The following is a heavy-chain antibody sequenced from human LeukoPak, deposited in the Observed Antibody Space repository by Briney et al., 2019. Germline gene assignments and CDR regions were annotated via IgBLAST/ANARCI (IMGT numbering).Heavy chain of an antibody. D-gene: IGHD3-10*01. Sequence: ASVKVSCKASGYTFTSYYMHWVRQAPGQGLEWMGWINPNSGGTNYAQKFQGRVTMTRDTSISTAYMELSRLRSDDTAVYYCAREERIYYGSGSYRTLDYWGQGTLVTVSS. CDR2: INPNSGGT. J-gene: IGHJ4*02. CDR3: AREERIYYGSGSYRTLDY. V-gene: IGHV1-2*02. CDR1: GYTFTSYY.